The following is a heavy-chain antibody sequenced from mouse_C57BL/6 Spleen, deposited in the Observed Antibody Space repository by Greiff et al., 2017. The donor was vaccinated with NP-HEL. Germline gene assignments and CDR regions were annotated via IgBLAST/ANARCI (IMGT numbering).Heavy chain of an antibody. D-gene: IGHD1-1*01. V-gene: IGHV1-64*01. J-gene: IGHJ2*01. Sequence: QVQLKQPGAELVKPGASVKLSCKASGYTFTSYWMHWVKQRPGQGLEWIGMIHPNSGSTNYNEKFKSKATLTVDKSSSTAYMQLSSLTSEDSAVYYCARPYGSSYCFDYWGKGTTLTVAS. CDR1: GYTFTSYW. CDR3: ARPYGSSYCFDY. CDR2: IHPNSGST.